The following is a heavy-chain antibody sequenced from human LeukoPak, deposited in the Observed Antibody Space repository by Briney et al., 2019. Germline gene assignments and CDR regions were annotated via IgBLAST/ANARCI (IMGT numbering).Heavy chain of an antibody. Sequence: PGWSLRLSCTASGFTFSSYALTWVRQAPGKGLEWVSGISISGASTYYADSVRGRFTISRDNSKNTRYLPMNSLRAEDTAVYYCAKVIDSYGQGDIWGQGTMVTVSS. CDR3: AKVIDSYGQGDI. CDR1: GFTFSSYA. CDR2: ISISGAST. J-gene: IGHJ3*02. D-gene: IGHD5-18*01. V-gene: IGHV3-23*01.